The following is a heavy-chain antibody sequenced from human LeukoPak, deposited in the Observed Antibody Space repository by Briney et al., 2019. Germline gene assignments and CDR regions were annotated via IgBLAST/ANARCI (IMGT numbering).Heavy chain of an antibody. CDR3: ARGPSGTGAFDI. J-gene: IGHJ3*02. D-gene: IGHD6-13*01. CDR1: GCSVPSNSAA. V-gene: IGHV6-1*01. CDR2: TYYRSKWYN. Sequence: SQTLPLTCPISGCSVPSNSAAWNWIRQSPSRALEWLGRTYYRSKWYNEYAVSVKSPITINPDTSKNQISLQLNSVTPEDTAVYYCARGPSGTGAFDIWGQGTMVTVSS.